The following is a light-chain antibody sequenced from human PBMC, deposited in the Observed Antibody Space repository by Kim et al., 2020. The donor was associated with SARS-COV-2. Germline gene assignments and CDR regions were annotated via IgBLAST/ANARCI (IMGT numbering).Light chain of an antibody. CDR2: GAS. CDR1: QEIRND. V-gene: IGKV1-17*01. Sequence: ASVGDRVTITCRASQEIRNDLGWDQQRPGRAPKRLIYGASSLQSGVPSRFSGSGAGTEFTLTISSLQPEDFATYFCLQHNTYPITFGQGTRLEIK. J-gene: IGKJ5*01. CDR3: LQHNTYPIT.